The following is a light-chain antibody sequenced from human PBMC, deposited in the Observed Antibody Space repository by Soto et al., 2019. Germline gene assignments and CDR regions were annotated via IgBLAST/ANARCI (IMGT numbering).Light chain of an antibody. Sequence: DIQMTPSPSSLSASVGDRVTITCRASQGISNYLAWYQQKPGKVPKLLIYAASTLQSGVPSRFSGSGSGTDFTLIISSLQPEDVATYYCQKYNSAPRLTFGGGTKV. CDR1: QGISNY. CDR3: QKYNSAPRLT. V-gene: IGKV1-27*01. CDR2: AAS. J-gene: IGKJ4*01.